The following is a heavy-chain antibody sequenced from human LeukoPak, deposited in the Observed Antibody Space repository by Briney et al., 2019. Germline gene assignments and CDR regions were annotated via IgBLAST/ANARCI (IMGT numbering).Heavy chain of an antibody. CDR3: SRAYSTGWLGINDY. D-gene: IGHD6-19*01. CDR2: IRNKANGGTP. V-gene: IGHV3-49*04. J-gene: IGHJ4*02. Sequence: PGGSLRLSCSAGGFTFSDYAVTWVRQAPGKGLEWVGFIRNKANGGTPDYAASVKGRFTISRDDTKTIAYLQMNSLKIEDTAVYYCSRAYSTGWLGINDYWGQGAQATGSS. CDR1: GFTFSDYA.